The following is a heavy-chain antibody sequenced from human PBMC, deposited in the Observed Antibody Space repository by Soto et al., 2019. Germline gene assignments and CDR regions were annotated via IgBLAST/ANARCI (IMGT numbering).Heavy chain of an antibody. V-gene: IGHV1-18*01. Sequence: VASVKVSCKASDYTFTSYGISCVRQAPGQGLEWMGWISAYNGNTNYAQKLQGRVTMTTDTSTSTAYMELRSLRSDDTAVYYCARDRVSGWDDLWGQGTLVTVS. CDR3: ARDRVSGWDDL. J-gene: IGHJ4*02. CDR2: ISAYNGNT. CDR1: DYTFTSYG. D-gene: IGHD6-19*01.